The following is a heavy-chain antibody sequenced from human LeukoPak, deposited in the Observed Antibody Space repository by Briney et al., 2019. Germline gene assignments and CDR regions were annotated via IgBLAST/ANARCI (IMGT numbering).Heavy chain of an antibody. CDR1: GYTFTSYG. CDR2: INPNSGGT. D-gene: IGHD6-19*01. Sequence: ASVKVSCKASGYTFTSYGISWVRQAPGQGLEWMGRINPNSGGTNYAQKFQGRVTMTRDTSISTAYMELSRLRSEDTAVYYCARNQWLVASRSRWFDPWGQGTLVTVSS. V-gene: IGHV1-2*06. J-gene: IGHJ5*02. CDR3: ARNQWLVASRSRWFDP.